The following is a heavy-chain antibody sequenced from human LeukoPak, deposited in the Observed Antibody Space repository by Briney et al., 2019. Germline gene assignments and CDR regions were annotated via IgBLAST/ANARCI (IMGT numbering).Heavy chain of an antibody. D-gene: IGHD2-2*01. V-gene: IGHV3-49*04. J-gene: IGHJ4*02. CDR2: IQAKADGGAT. Sequence: GRSLRLSCSTSGYTLGEYAMSGVRQAPGKALEWVVFIQAKADGGATKYAASVNGRFSISRDDSQSIANLQMNDLKTEDTAVYYCTRAPHPRCSSSGCYLDYWGQGTLVTVSS. CDR3: TRAPHPRCSSSGCYLDY. CDR1: GYTLGEYA.